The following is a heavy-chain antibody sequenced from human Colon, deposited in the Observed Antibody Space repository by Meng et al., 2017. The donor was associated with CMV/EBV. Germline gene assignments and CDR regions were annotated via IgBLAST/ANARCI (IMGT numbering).Heavy chain of an antibody. D-gene: IGHD1-26*01. CDR3: ASLSGGDFDY. CDR1: GYTFTGYF. J-gene: IGHJ4*02. V-gene: IGHV1-2*02. Sequence: QGRLVLAGAEGKRPGASVKVSCKASGYTFTGYFMYWVRQAPGQGLEWLGVINPITGGTNYAQKFQGRVTMTRDTSMNTAYMELSRLRSDDTAVYYCASLSGGDFDYWGQGTLVTVSS. CDR2: INPITGGT.